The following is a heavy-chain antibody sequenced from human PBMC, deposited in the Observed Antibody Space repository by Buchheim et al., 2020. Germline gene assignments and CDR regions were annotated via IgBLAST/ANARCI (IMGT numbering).Heavy chain of an antibody. V-gene: IGHV4-4*02. Sequence: QVQLQESGPGLVKPSGTLSLTCVISGDSISSNNWWCWVRQPPGEGLEWIREVYQSGRTNYNPSPKSRVPITVDKSKNQFSFKLKSVTAADTALYYCASRKELTTGMDVWGQGTT. CDR1: GDSISSNNW. CDR2: VYQSGRT. D-gene: IGHD4-11*01. CDR3: ASRKELTTGMDV. J-gene: IGHJ6*02.